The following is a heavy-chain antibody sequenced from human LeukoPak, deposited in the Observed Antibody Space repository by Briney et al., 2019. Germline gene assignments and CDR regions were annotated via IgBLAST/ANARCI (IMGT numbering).Heavy chain of an antibody. CDR2: ITVTGGVAAGNA. CDR3: ARDSSGSYYYFDY. CDR1: GFTFSRFS. V-gene: IGHV3-23*01. Sequence: GGSLRLSCAASGFTFSRFSMAWIRQAPGKGLEWVAQITVTGGVAAGNAYYRDSVKGRFTISRDNSKNTLYLQMNSLRAEDTAVYYCARDSSGSYYYFDYWGQGTLVTVSS. D-gene: IGHD1-26*01. J-gene: IGHJ4*02.